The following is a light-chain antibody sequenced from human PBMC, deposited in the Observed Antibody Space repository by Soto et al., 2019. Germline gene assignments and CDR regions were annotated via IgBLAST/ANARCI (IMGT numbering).Light chain of an antibody. J-gene: IGLJ1*01. Sequence: QSALTQPASVSGSPGQSITISCTGTSSDVGGYNYVSWYQQHPGKAPKLMIYEVSNRPSGVSNRFSGSKSGNTASLTISGLQAEDEADYYCSSYTSSSTVFGTGTMVTVL. CDR2: EVS. CDR1: SSDVGGYNY. V-gene: IGLV2-14*01. CDR3: SSYTSSSTV.